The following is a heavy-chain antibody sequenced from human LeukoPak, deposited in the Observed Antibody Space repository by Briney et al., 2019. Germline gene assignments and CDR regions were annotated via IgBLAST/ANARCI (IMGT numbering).Heavy chain of an antibody. CDR2: IYSGGST. Sequence: GGSLRLSCAASGFTVSGNYVSWVRQAPGKGLECVLVIYSGGSTYYADSVKGRFTISRDNSKNTLYLQMNSLRAEDTAVYYCARVGVAVAGTVGYFDYWGQGTLVTVSS. V-gene: IGHV3-66*01. CDR1: GFTVSGNY. CDR3: ARVGVAVAGTVGYFDY. J-gene: IGHJ4*02. D-gene: IGHD6-19*01.